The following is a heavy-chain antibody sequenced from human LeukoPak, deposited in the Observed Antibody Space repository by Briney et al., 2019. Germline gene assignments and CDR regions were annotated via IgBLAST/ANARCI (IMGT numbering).Heavy chain of an antibody. CDR1: GFTFSSYA. D-gene: IGHD3-3*01. CDR3: AKDQGTAIFGMIIPDWYFDL. J-gene: IGHJ2*01. V-gene: IGHV3-23*01. Sequence: GGSPRLSCAASGFTFSSYAMNWVRQAPGKGLEWVSSISGGSNNINYAGSVKGRFTTSRDNSQNTLYLQMNSLRADDTAVYYCAKDQGTAIFGMIIPDWYFDLWGRGTLVTVSS. CDR2: ISGGSNNI.